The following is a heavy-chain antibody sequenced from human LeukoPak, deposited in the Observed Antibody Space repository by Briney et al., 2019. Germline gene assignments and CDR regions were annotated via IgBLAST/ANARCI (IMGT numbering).Heavy chain of an antibody. D-gene: IGHD6-19*01. CDR3: ARDTRLVLGY. J-gene: IGHJ4*02. Sequence: SQTLSLTCAISGDSVSNNSAAWNCIRQSPSRGLEWLGRTYYRFKWYNDYAVSVKTRITIHPDTSKTQCSLQLNSVTPEDTAVYYCARDTRLVLGYWGQGTLVTVSS. CDR1: GDSVSNNSAA. V-gene: IGHV6-1*01. CDR2: TYYRFKWYN.